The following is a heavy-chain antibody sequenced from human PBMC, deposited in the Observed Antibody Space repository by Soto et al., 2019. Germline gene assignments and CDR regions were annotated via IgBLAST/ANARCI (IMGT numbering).Heavy chain of an antibody. CDR3: ARNRWLRPGFAFDI. CDR2: TYYRSKWYN. D-gene: IGHD5-12*01. J-gene: IGHJ3*02. CDR1: GDSVSSNSAA. Sequence: KQSQTLSLTCAISGDSVSSNSAAWNWIRQSPSRGLEWLGRTYYRSKWYNDYAVSVKSRITIHPDTSKNQFSLQLNSVTPEDSAVYYCARNRWLRPGFAFDIWGQGTMVTVSS. V-gene: IGHV6-1*01.